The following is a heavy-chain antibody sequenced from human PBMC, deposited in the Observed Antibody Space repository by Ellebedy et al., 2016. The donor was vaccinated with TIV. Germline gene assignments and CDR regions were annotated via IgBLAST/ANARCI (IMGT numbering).Heavy chain of an antibody. Sequence: SVKVSXXASGGTFSSYAISWVRQAPGQGLEWMGRIIPILGIANYAQKFQGRVTITADKSTSTAYMELSSLRSEDTAVYYCAREYGDYVFDYWGQGTLVTVSS. J-gene: IGHJ4*02. CDR1: GGTFSSYA. V-gene: IGHV1-69*04. CDR3: AREYGDYVFDY. D-gene: IGHD4-17*01. CDR2: IIPILGIA.